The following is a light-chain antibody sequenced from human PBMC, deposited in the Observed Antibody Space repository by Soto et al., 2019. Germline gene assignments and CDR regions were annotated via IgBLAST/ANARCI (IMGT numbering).Light chain of an antibody. CDR1: QSVSSSS. CDR3: QQFHSSPLT. CDR2: GAS. Sequence: EIVLTQSPGTLSLSPGERATLSCRASQSVSSSSLAWYQQKPGQAPRLLIYGASSRATGVPDRFSGSGSGTDFTLTISRLEPEDFAVYSCQQFHSSPLTFGGGTRWIS. J-gene: IGKJ4*01. V-gene: IGKV3-20*01.